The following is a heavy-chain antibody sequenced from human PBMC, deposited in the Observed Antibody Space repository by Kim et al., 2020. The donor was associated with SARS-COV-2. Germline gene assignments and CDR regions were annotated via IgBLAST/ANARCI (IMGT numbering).Heavy chain of an antibody. D-gene: IGHD2-2*01. V-gene: IGHV3-72*01. CDR2: IRDKVNSYTT. Sequence: GGSLRLSCAASGFTVSDHYMDWVRQAPGKGLEWVGRIRDKVNSYTTEYAASVKGRFTISRDESKDSLYLQMNSLEIEDTAVYYCTRAAGSNTGMDVWGQGTRDSVS. CDR1: GFTVSDHY. CDR3: TRAAGSNTGMDV. J-gene: IGHJ6*02.